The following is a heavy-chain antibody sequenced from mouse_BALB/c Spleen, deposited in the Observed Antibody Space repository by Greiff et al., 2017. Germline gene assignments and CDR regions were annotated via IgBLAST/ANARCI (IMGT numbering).Heavy chain of an antibody. CDR2: ILPGSGST. V-gene: IGHV1-9*01. D-gene: IGHD1-1*01. J-gene: IGHJ2*01. CDR1: GYTFSSYW. CDR3: ARSITTVVATGDY. Sequence: QVQLQQSGAELMKPGASVKISCKATGYTFSSYWIEWAKQRPGHGLEWIGEILPGSGSTNYNEKFKGKATFTADTSSNTAYMQLSSLTSEDSAVYYCARSITTVVATGDYWGQGTTLTVSS.